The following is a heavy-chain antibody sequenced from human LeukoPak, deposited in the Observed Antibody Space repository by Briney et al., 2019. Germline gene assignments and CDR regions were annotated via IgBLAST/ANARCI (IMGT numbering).Heavy chain of an antibody. V-gene: IGHV3-23*01. CDR3: AKYKRYSATKPSFDY. CDR2: VSGSGARV. CDR1: GFTFSSYA. Sequence: GGSLRLSCTASGFTFSSYAMSWVRQAPGKGLEWVSGVSGSGARVYSADSLKGRFTISRDNSKNTLYLQMNSLRAEDTAVYYCAKYKRYSATKPSFDYWGQGTLVTVSS. J-gene: IGHJ4*02. D-gene: IGHD1-26*01.